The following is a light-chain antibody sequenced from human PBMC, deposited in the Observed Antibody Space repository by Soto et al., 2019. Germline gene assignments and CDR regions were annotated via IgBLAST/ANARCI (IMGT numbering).Light chain of an antibody. Sequence: EILLTQSPVTLSLSPVAIATLSCRASQSLTNNYFAWYQQKPGQAPRLLIYGASNRATGIPDRFSGSGSGTDFTLTISRLEPEDFAVYYCQQYVGSPPRITFGQGTRLEIK. J-gene: IGKJ5*01. CDR1: QSLTNNY. CDR3: QQYVGSPPRIT. V-gene: IGKV3-20*01. CDR2: GAS.